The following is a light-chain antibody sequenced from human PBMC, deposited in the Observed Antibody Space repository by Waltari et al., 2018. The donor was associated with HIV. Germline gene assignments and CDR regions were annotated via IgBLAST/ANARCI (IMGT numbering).Light chain of an antibody. J-gene: IGLJ2*01. V-gene: IGLV2-23*01. Sequence: QSALTQPASVSGSPGQWITISCTGTSSDVGSYNLVSWYQQHPGKAPKLMIYEGSKRPSGVSNRFSGSKSGNTASLTISGLQAEDEADYYCCSYAGSSTLEVFGGGTKLTVL. CDR2: EGS. CDR1: SSDVGSYNL. CDR3: CSYAGSSTLEV.